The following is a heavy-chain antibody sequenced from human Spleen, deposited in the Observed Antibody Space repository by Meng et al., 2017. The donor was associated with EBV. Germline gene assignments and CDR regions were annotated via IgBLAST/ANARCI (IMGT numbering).Heavy chain of an antibody. CDR3: ARGSGRWTFDY. CDR2: ISNSGTTI. J-gene: IGHJ4*02. V-gene: IGHV3-11*01. CDR1: GFIFSDSY. Sequence: VLLVESGGGLVKPGGSLRLSCAASGFIFSDSYMTWIRQTPGKVLEWISYISNSGTTIKYADSVKGRFTISRDNAKNSLYLQLNSLRVDDTAVYYCARGSGRWTFDYWGQGTLVTVSS. D-gene: IGHD1-26*01.